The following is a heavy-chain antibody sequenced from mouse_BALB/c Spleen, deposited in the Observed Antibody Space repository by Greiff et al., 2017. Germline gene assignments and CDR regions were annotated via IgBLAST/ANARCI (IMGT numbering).Heavy chain of an antibody. CDR2: IDPENGNT. Sequence: DVKLVESGAELVRPGALVKLSCKASGFNIKDYYMHWVKQRPEQGLEWIGWIDPENGNTIYDPKFQGKASITADTSSNTAYLQLSSLTSEDTAVYYCARYYYGSSTPFAYWGQGTLVTVSA. J-gene: IGHJ3*01. CDR3: ARYYYGSSTPFAY. V-gene: IGHV14-1*02. CDR1: GFNIKDYY. D-gene: IGHD1-1*01.